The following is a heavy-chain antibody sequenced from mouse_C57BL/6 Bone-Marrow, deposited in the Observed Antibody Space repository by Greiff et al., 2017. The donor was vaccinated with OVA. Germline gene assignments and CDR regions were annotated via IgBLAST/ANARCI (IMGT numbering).Heavy chain of an antibody. J-gene: IGHJ2*01. V-gene: IGHV1-15*01. CDR1: GYTFTDYE. D-gene: IGHD1-1*01. Sequence: QVTLKESGAELVRPGASVTLSCKASGYTFTDYEMHWVKQTPVHGLEWIGAIDPETGGTAYNQKFKGKAILTADKSSSTAYMELRSLTSEDSAVYYCTRSGGTTVKGFDYWGQGTTLTVSS. CDR2: IDPETGGT. CDR3: TRSGGTTVKGFDY.